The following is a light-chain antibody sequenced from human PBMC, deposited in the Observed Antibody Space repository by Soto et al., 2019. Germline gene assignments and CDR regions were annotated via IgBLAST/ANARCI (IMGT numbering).Light chain of an antibody. CDR2: DAS. CDR3: QHYDNLPRVT. Sequence: DIQMTQSPSSLSASVGDRVTITCQASQDINNYLIWYQQKPGKARKLLIYDASNLDTGVPSRFSGSRSGTDFILNISSLQPEDTATYYCQHYDNLPRVTFGPGTKVEIK. J-gene: IGKJ3*01. CDR1: QDINNY. V-gene: IGKV1-33*01.